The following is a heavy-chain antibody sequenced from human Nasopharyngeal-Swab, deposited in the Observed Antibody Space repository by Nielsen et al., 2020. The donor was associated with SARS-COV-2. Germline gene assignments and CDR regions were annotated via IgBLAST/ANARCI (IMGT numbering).Heavy chain of an antibody. V-gene: IGHV3-7*03. Sequence: VRQAPGKGLEWVANIKQDGSEKYYVDSVKGRFTISRDNAKNTLYLQMNSLRAEDTAVYYCAKDLKPMYYDFWSGYYTDYYYYMDVWGKGTTVTVSS. D-gene: IGHD3-3*01. J-gene: IGHJ6*03. CDR2: IKQDGSEK. CDR3: AKDLKPMYYDFWSGYYTDYYYYMDV.